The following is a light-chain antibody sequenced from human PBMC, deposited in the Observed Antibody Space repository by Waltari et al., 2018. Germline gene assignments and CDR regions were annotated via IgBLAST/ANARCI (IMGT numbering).Light chain of an antibody. CDR2: DAN. CDR1: SSDVGRDDS. J-gene: IGLJ2*01. V-gene: IGLV2-14*03. CDR3: SSQSSDTVVI. Sequence: QSALTQPASVSGSPGQPITIPCTGSSSDVGRDDSVSRYQDHPGQAPKVIIYDANNRPAGVYDRFAGSKSGNTAALTISGLQAEDEANCYCSSQSSDTVVIFGGGTKLTGL.